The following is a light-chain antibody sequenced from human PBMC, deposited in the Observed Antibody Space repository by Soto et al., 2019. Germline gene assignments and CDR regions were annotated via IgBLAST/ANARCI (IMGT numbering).Light chain of an antibody. CDR3: QQYNTWPIT. Sequence: IVLTQSPVTLSSSTGERVTLSCRASQSFSDSLAWYQQKPGQVPRLLVYRASTRTLGIPARFSGSESGTELTLTISSLQSEDFAIYYCQQYNTWPITFGQGTQLEIK. J-gene: IGKJ5*01. CDR2: RAS. CDR1: QSFSDS. V-gene: IGKV3-15*01.